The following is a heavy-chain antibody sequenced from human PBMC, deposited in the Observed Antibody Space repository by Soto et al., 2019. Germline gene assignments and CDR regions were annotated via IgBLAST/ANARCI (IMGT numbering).Heavy chain of an antibody. J-gene: IGHJ4*02. CDR3: ARDLGSGYDPGDY. Sequence: SVKVSCKTSGDIFSGYSISWVRQAPGQGLEWMGGIIPIFGTTNYAQRFHGRVTITADKSTSTVYMELYSLKSEDTAVYYCARDLGSGYDPGDYWGQGTLVTVTS. CDR1: GDIFSGYS. D-gene: IGHD5-12*01. V-gene: IGHV1-69*06. CDR2: IIPIFGTT.